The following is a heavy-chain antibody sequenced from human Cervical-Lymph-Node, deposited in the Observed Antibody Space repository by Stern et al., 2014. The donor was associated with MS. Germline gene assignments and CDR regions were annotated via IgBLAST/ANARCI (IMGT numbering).Heavy chain of an antibody. J-gene: IGHJ4*02. D-gene: IGHD3-10*01. CDR2: IYPGDSDP. CDR1: GYGFTDYW. V-gene: IGHV5-51*03. Sequence: EVQLVESGAEVKKPGESLRISCKGSGYGFTDYWIGWVRQVPGRGLGGMGPIYPGDSDPRYSPPSQGQVPISADQSTPPAYLQWRSLKASDTAIYYCARKTGGFDRWGQGTLVTVSS. CDR3: ARKTGGFDR.